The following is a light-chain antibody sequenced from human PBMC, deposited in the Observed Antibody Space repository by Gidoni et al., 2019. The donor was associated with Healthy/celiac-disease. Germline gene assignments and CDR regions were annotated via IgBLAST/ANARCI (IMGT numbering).Light chain of an antibody. V-gene: IGKV4-1*01. J-gene: IGKJ4*01. CDR3: QQYYSTPLT. CDR1: QSVLYSSNNKNY. CDR2: WAS. Sequence: DIVMTQSPDSPAVSLVERATINCKSSQSVLYSSNNKNYLAWYQQKPGQPPKLLIYWASTREPGVPDRFSGSGSGTDFTLTISSLQAEDVAVYYCQQYYSTPLTFGGGTKVEIK.